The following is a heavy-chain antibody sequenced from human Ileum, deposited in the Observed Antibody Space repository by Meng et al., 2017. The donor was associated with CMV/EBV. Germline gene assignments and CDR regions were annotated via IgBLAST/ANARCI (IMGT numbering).Heavy chain of an antibody. CDR3: ARELIVVVPAAIPDDYYYGMDV. D-gene: IGHD2-2*02. J-gene: IGHJ6*02. Sequence: GESLKISCAASGFTFSSYAMSWVRQAPGKGLEWVANIKQDGSEKYYVDSVKGRFTISRDNAKNSLYLQMNSLRAEDTAVYYCARELIVVVPAAIPDDYYYGMDVWGQGTTVTVSS. V-gene: IGHV3-7*01. CDR2: IKQDGSEK. CDR1: GFTFSSYA.